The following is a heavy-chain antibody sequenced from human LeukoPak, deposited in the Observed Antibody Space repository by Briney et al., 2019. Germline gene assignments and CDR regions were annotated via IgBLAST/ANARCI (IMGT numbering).Heavy chain of an antibody. CDR1: GFTLISYW. J-gene: IGHJ4*02. CDR3: ARLGPGMNFFYFDY. CDR2: ISQDGSEM. D-gene: IGHD3-10*01. Sequence: PGGSLRLSCAASGFTLISYWMAWVRQAPGKGLEWVANISQDGSEMFFVDSVNGRLTISRDNAKNSLYLHINSLRSEDTAVYYCARLGPGMNFFYFDYWGQGTLVTVSS. V-gene: IGHV3-7*01.